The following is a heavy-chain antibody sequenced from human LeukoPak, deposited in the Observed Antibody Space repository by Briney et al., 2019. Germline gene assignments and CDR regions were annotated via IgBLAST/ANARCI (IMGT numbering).Heavy chain of an antibody. Sequence: GGSLRLSCAASLFTPRTYSMNWVRPAPGRGLEWVSYISSGSSSISYADAVKGRFTISRDNTNNSLYLQMNSLRDEDTAVYYCARVRWSSYYFDYWGQGTLVTVSS. D-gene: IGHD4-23*01. CDR2: ISSGSSSI. CDR1: LFTPRTYS. V-gene: IGHV3-48*02. CDR3: ARVRWSSYYFDY. J-gene: IGHJ4*02.